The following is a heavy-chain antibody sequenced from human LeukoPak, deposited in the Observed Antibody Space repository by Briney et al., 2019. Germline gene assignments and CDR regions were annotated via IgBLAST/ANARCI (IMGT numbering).Heavy chain of an antibody. CDR2: IYYSGST. V-gene: IGHV4-59*12. CDR1: GGSISSYY. D-gene: IGHD3-22*01. Sequence: SETLSLTCTVSGGSISSYYWSWIRQPPGKGLEWIGYIYYSGSTNYNPSLKSRVTISVDTSKNQFSLKLSSVTAADTAVYFCARDEGSAYPFDYWGQGTLVTVSS. CDR3: ARDEGSAYPFDY. J-gene: IGHJ4*02.